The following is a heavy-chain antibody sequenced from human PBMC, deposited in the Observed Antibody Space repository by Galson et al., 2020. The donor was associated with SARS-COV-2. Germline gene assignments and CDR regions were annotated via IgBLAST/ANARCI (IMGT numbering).Heavy chain of an antibody. CDR1: GGTFSSYA. V-gene: IGHV1-69*04. CDR2: IIPILGIA. J-gene: IGHJ6*02. Sequence: SVKVSCKASGGTFSSYAISWVRQAPGQRLEWMGRIIPILGIANYAQKFQGRVTITADKSTSTAYMELSSLRSEDTAVYYCARGEDYDFWSGRYGMDVWGQGTTVTVSS. CDR3: ARGEDYDFWSGRYGMDV. D-gene: IGHD3-3*01.